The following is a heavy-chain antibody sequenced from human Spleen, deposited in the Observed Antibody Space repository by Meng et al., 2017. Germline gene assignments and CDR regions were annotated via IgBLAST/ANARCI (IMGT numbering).Heavy chain of an antibody. CDR3: ARQEGAFDY. D-gene: IGHD3-16*01. CDR1: GDSVSSNSAA. V-gene: IGHV6-1*01. CDR2: TYYRSKWYN. J-gene: IGHJ4*02. Sequence: QIQLQQPGPALVKPPQPLPPPCAISGDSVSSNSAAWNWLRQSPSRGLGWLGRTYYRSKWYNDYAVSVKSRITINPDTSKNQFSLQLNSVTPEDTAVYYCARQEGAFDYWGQGTLVTVSS.